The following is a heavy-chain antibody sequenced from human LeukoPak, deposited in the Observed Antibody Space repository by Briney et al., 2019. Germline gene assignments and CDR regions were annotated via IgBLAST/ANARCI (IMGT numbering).Heavy chain of an antibody. D-gene: IGHD1-26*01. CDR1: GFTFSSYA. V-gene: IGHV3-23*01. CDR3: AEDPAYESYL. Sequence: GGSLRLSCAASGFTFSSYAMSWVRQAPWKGLEWVSAISGSGGSTYYADSVKGRLTIPRDNSKNTLNLQINSLTTEDTAVYYCAEDPAYESYLGGQGTLVTVSS. CDR2: ISGSGGST. J-gene: IGHJ4*02.